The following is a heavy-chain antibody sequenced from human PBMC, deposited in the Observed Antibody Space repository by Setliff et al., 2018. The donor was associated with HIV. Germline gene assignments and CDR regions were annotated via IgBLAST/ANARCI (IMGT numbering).Heavy chain of an antibody. CDR1: GYTFDKYY. Sequence: PGESLKISCQGSGYTFDKYYIAWVRQMPGKGLEWMGLIYPDDSYTTYSPAFEGHVTFSADKSNSTAYLQWSSLKASDTAMYYCARRNDYYYYMDVWGAGTTVTVS. J-gene: IGHJ6*03. CDR2: IYPDDSYT. CDR3: ARRNDYYYYMDV. V-gene: IGHV5-51*01.